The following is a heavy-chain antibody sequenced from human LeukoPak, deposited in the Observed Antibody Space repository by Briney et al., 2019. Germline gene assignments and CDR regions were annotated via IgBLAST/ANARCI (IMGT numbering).Heavy chain of an antibody. CDR1: GFTFSSDA. D-gene: IGHD1-26*01. V-gene: IGHV3-30-3*01. CDR3: ARGPVGATWYFDY. CDR2: ISYDGGYK. J-gene: IGHJ4*02. Sequence: GRSLRPSCAASGFTFSSDAMHWVRQAPGKGLEWVAVISYDGGYKYYADSVKGRFTISRDNSKNTLYLQMNSLRGEDTAVYYCARGPVGATWYFDYWGQGTLVTVSS.